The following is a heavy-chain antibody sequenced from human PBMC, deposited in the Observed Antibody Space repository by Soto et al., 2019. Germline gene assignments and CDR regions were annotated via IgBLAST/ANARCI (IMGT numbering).Heavy chain of an antibody. CDR1: GGSISSYY. V-gene: IGHV4-59*01. Sequence: TSETLSLTCTVSGGSISSYYWSWIRQPPGKGLEWIGYIYYSGSTNYNPSLKSRVTISVDTSKNQFSLKLSSVTAADTAVYYCARVAAATSFYLLSWGQGPLVTVS. D-gene: IGHD2-15*01. CDR3: ARVAAATSFYLLS. J-gene: IGHJ5*02. CDR2: IYYSGST.